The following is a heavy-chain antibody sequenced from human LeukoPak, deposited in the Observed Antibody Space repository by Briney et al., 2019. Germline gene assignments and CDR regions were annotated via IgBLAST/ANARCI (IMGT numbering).Heavy chain of an antibody. CDR2: ISGSGGTT. D-gene: IGHD6-13*01. CDR1: EFSFSSYA. Sequence: PGGSLRLSCAASEFSFSSYAMNWVRQAPGKGLEWVSTISGSGGTTYYADSVKGRFTISRDNSKNMLYLQMSSLRAEDTALYFCAKAGGSTSWYLHAEYWGQGTLVTVSS. J-gene: IGHJ4*02. CDR3: AKAGGSTSWYLHAEY. V-gene: IGHV3-23*01.